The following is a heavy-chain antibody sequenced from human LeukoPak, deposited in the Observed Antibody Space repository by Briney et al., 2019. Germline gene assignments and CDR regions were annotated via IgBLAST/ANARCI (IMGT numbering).Heavy chain of an antibody. D-gene: IGHD6-19*01. CDR1: GGSISSYY. CDR3: ASSSGIAVAGTLDY. J-gene: IGHJ4*02. CDR2: IYTSGST. Sequence: SETLSLTCTVSGGSISSYYWSWIRQPAGKGLEWIGRIYTSGSTNYNPSLKSRVTMSVDTSKNQFSLKLSSVTAADTAVYYCASSSGIAVAGTLDYWGQGTLVTVSS. V-gene: IGHV4-4*07.